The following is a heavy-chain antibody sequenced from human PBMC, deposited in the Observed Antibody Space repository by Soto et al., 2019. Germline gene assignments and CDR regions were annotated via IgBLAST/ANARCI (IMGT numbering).Heavy chain of an antibody. CDR1: GGSISSYH. J-gene: IGHJ5*02. Sequence: PSETLSLTCTVSGGSISSYHWSWIRQSPGKGLEWIGYVFYTGSTKYNPALKRRVTISVDTSKNQFSLKLSSVSAADTGLYYCARSYSGTFYGYDTWGQGILVTLSS. D-gene: IGHD1-26*01. CDR3: ARSYSGTFYGYDT. V-gene: IGHV4-59*01. CDR2: VFYTGST.